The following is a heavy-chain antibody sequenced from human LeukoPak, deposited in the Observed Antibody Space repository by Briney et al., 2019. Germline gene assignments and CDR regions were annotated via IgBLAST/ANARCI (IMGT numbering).Heavy chain of an antibody. J-gene: IGHJ4*02. CDR2: ISNIGGST. CDR1: GLTLSSFD. CDR3: AKVDYDFRSGYYFH. D-gene: IGHD3-3*01. Sequence: GGSLRPSCADSGLTLSSFDMSWVRQAPGKGLEWVSSISNIGGSTYYADSVKGRFTISRDNSKNMVYLQINSLRVEDTAVYYCAKVDYDFRSGYYFHWGQGTLVSVSS. V-gene: IGHV3-23*01.